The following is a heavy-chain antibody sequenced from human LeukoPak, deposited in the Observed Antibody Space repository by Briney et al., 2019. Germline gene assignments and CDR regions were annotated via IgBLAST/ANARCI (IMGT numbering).Heavy chain of an antibody. V-gene: IGHV3-7*01. Sequence: GGSLRLSCAASGFTFSSYWMSWVRQAPGKGLEWVANIKQDGSEKYYVDSVKGRFTISRDNAKNSLYLQMNSLRAEDTAVYYCARLKWLVGYYYYYYMDVWGKGTTITVSS. CDR3: ARLKWLVGYYYYYYMDV. D-gene: IGHD6-19*01. CDR2: IKQDGSEK. CDR1: GFTFSSYW. J-gene: IGHJ6*03.